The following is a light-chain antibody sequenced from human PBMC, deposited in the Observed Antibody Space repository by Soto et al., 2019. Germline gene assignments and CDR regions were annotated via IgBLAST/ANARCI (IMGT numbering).Light chain of an antibody. CDR1: QSITY. CDR3: QQSYSKPTWT. CDR2: DAS. V-gene: IGKV1-39*01. Sequence: THMTHSPSTLSSSVLYRVTITCRSSQSITYLNWYQQKPGKAPKLLIYDASNLETGVPSRFSGSGSGTEFTLTVSSLQPEDFATYYCQQSYSKPTWTFGQGTKVDIK. J-gene: IGKJ1*01.